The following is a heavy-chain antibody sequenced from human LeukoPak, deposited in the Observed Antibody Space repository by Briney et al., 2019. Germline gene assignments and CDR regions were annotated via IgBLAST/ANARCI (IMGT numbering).Heavy chain of an antibody. D-gene: IGHD1-26*01. CDR2: IYYSGST. CDR1: GDSITNHY. Sequence: SETLSLTCIVSGDSITNHYWSLIRRPPGKGLEWIAYIYYSGSTDYNPSLKSRVTISLDTSKNQFSLKLSSVTAADTAVYHCARHDPIVGTPDAFDIWGQGTMVTVSS. CDR3: ARHDPIVGTPDAFDI. V-gene: IGHV4-59*08. J-gene: IGHJ3*02.